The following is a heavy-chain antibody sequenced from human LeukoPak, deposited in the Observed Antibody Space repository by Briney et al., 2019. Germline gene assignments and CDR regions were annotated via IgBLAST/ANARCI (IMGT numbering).Heavy chain of an antibody. CDR3: ARGDSSSWYLVGWFDP. CDR2: TYYRSKWYN. D-gene: IGHD6-13*01. Sequence: SQTLSLTCAISGDSVSSNSAAWNWLRQSPSRGLEWLGRTYYRSKWYNDYAVSVKSRITINPDTSKNQFSLQLNSVTPEDTAVYYCARGDSSSWYLVGWFDPWGQGTLVTVSS. J-gene: IGHJ5*02. CDR1: GDSVSSNSAA. V-gene: IGHV6-1*01.